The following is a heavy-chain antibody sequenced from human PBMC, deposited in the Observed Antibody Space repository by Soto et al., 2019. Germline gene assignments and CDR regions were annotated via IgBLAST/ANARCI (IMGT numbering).Heavy chain of an antibody. CDR2: ITPYNGNA. V-gene: IGHV1-18*04. J-gene: IGHJ4*02. D-gene: IGHD1-26*01. CDR1: GYTFTNFG. CDR3: ARAQMYSGAYHDY. Sequence: QVHLVQCRAEVKNPGASVKVSCKASGYTFTNFGINWVRQAPGQGLEWMGWITPYNGNANYAQKHQGRLTITTDTSTSTAYMELRSLRSDDTAVYFCARAQMYSGAYHDYWGQGTLVTVSS.